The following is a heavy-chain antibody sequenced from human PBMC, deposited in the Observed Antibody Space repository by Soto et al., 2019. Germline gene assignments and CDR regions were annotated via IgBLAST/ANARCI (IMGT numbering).Heavy chain of an antibody. D-gene: IGHD6-19*01. CDR2: IDWDDDK. CDR3: ARSPYSSGWYYFDY. CDR1: GFSLSTSGMC. V-gene: IGHV2-70*01. Sequence: SGPTLVNPTQTLTLTCTFSGFSLSTSGMCVSWIRQPPGKALEWLALIDWDDDKYYSTSLKTRLTISKDTSKNQVVLTMTNMDPVDTATYYCARSPYSSGWYYFDYWGQGTLVTVSS. J-gene: IGHJ4*02.